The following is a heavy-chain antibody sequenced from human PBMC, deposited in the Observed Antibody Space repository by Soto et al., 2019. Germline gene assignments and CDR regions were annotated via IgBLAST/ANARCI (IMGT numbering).Heavy chain of an antibody. J-gene: IGHJ6*02. CDR3: AAPRDEYGSGISWFTYGMDV. D-gene: IGHD3-10*01. V-gene: IGHV3-23*01. CDR1: VFTFSDYA. CDR2: LNGAGGST. Sequence: WWSLRLSCLASVFTFSDYAMTWCRHVPGRGLEWVSSLNGAGGSTYYADSVRGRFTISRDNSQNTLFLQMNRLTVDDTAIYYCAAPRDEYGSGISWFTYGMDVWGQGTTVTVSS.